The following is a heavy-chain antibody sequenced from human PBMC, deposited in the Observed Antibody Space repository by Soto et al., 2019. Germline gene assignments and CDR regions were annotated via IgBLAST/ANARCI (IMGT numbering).Heavy chain of an antibody. D-gene: IGHD3-16*01. V-gene: IGHV3-11*01. CDR1: GFIFSDYY. Sequence: QVHLEESGGGLVKPGGSLRLSCTASGFIFSDYYMSWIRQAPGKGLEWVSDISNSGRITHHADSVAGRFTISRDNAKDSLYLQMNSLGPEDSALYYGSRDHGGGGMTLEYRGQGTLVTVAS. J-gene: IGHJ4*02. CDR2: ISNSGRIT. CDR3: SRDHGGGGMTLEY.